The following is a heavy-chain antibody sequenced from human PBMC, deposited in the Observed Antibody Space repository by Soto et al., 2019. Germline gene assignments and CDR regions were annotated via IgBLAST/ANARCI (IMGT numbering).Heavy chain of an antibody. CDR2: INQDVSVK. D-gene: IGHD3-22*01. CDR1: GFTFSSCG. V-gene: IGHV3-7*04. J-gene: IGHJ3*01. Sequence: PGGSLRLSCAASGFTFSSCGMSWVRQAPGKGLEWVANINQDVSVKYSVDSVKGRFTISRDNAKNSLFLQMNSLRVEDTAVYYCARGDYHDNSGPFSDAFDVWGQGTMVTVSS. CDR3: ARGDYHDNSGPFSDAFDV.